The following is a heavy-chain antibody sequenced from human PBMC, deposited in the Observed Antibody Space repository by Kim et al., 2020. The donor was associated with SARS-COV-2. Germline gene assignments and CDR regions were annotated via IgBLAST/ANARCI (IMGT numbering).Heavy chain of an antibody. V-gene: IGHV4-59*08. CDR3: ARQGSYASGWYQGYGMDV. J-gene: IGHJ6*02. D-gene: IGHD6-19*01. Sequence: KSRVTISVDTSKNQFSLKLSSVTAADTAVYYCARQGSYASGWYQGYGMDVWGQGTTVTVSS.